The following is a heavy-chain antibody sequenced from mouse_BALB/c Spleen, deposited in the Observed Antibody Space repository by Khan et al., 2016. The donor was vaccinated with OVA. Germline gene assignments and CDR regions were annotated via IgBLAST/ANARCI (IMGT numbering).Heavy chain of an antibody. Sequence: QIQLVQSGPELKKPGETVKISCKASGYTFRNNGMNWVKQAPGKGLKWMGWINTYTGEPTYADDFKGRFAFSLETSANTAYLQINNRKNEDTATYCCARVGYNGTMDSWGQGTSVTVSS. V-gene: IGHV9-3-1*01. CDR3: ARVGYNGTMDS. CDR2: INTYTGEP. CDR1: GYTFRNNG. D-gene: IGHD2-14*01. J-gene: IGHJ4*01.